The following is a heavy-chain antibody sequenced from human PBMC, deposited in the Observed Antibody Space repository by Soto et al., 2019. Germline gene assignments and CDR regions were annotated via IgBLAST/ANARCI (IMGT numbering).Heavy chain of an antibody. D-gene: IGHD3-16*01. Sequence: SETLSLTCSVSGDSMSSGSYYWSWIRQHPGKGLEWIGYIYYSGSTYYNPSLKSRVTISVDTSKNQFSLRLSSVTAADTAVYYCARYDGKVWGRGRGALDYWGQGTLVTVSS. V-gene: IGHV4-30-4*08. CDR3: ARYDGKVWGRGRGALDY. CDR1: GDSMSSGSYY. J-gene: IGHJ4*02. CDR2: IYYSGST.